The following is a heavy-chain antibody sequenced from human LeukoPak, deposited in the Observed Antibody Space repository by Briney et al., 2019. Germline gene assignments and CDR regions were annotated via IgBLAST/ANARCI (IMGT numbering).Heavy chain of an antibody. CDR2: ISSSGSTI. Sequence: GGSPRLSCAASGFTFSDYYMSWIRQAPGKGLEWVSYISSSGSTIYYADSVKGRFTISRDNAKNSLYLQMNSLRAEDTAVYYCARASTVRGVFIRRHFDYWGQGTLVTVSS. D-gene: IGHD3-10*01. J-gene: IGHJ4*02. CDR1: GFTFSDYY. CDR3: ARASTVRGVFIRRHFDY. V-gene: IGHV3-11*04.